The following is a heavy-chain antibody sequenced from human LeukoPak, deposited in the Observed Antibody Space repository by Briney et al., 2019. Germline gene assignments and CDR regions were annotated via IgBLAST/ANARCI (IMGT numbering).Heavy chain of an antibody. D-gene: IGHD3-22*01. CDR3: ARGRHDITMIVVVMTSVSYYLDV. CDR2: INPSGST. Sequence: LETLSLTCAVYGGSFSGYHWAWIRQSPGKGLEWIGDINPSGSTYYNPSLKSRLTISVDTSKNQLSLKLRSVTAADTAVYYCARGRHDITMIVVVMTSVSYYLDVWGKGTTVTVS. J-gene: IGHJ6*03. V-gene: IGHV4-34*01. CDR1: GGSFSGYH.